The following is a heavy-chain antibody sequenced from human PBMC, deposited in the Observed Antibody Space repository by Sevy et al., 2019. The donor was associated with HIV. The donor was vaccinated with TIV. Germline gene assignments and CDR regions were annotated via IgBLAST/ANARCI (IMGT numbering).Heavy chain of an antibody. CDR1: GFTFDDYA. Sequence: GGSLRLSCAASGFTFDDYAMHWVRQAPGKGLEWVSGISWNSGSIGYADSGKGRFTISRDNAKNSLYLQMNSLRAEDTALYYCAKNIAAAGTGDDAFDIWGQGTMVTVSS. V-gene: IGHV3-9*01. CDR2: ISWNSGSI. D-gene: IGHD6-13*01. J-gene: IGHJ3*02. CDR3: AKNIAAAGTGDDAFDI.